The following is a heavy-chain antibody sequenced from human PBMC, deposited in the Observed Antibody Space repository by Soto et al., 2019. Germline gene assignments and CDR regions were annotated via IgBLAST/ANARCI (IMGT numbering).Heavy chain of an antibody. V-gene: IGHV3-48*03. J-gene: IGHJ6*02. Sequence: TGGSLRLSCAASGFTFSSYEMNWVRQAPGKGLEWVSYISSSGSTIYYADSVKGRFTISRDNAKNSLYLQMNSLRAEDTAVYYCARGGAAAIHYYYYGMDVWGQGTTVTVSS. CDR3: ARGGAAAIHYYYYGMDV. D-gene: IGHD6-13*01. CDR2: ISSSGSTI. CDR1: GFTFSSYE.